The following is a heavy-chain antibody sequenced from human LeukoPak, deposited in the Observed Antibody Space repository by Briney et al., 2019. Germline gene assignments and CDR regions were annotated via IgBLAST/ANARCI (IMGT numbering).Heavy chain of an antibody. CDR1: GFTFIRYW. J-gene: IGHJ5*02. CDR2: INPDGSTT. V-gene: IGHV3-74*01. CDR3: ARVLSGSWDWFDP. D-gene: IGHD3-22*01. Sequence: PGESLRLSCAASGFTFIRYWIHWVRHAPGKGLEWVSRINPDGSTTTYADSVKGRFTLSRDNAENTVYLQMNSLRAEDTAVYYCARVLSGSWDWFDPWGQGTLVTVSS.